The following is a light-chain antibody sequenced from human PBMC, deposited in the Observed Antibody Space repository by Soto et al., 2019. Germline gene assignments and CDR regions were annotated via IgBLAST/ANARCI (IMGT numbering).Light chain of an antibody. CDR1: QSVRSNY. V-gene: IGKV3-20*01. CDR3: QQYANTPYT. Sequence: EIVLTQSPGILSLSPGEGATLSCRASQSVRSNYLAWYQQKPGQTPRLLFYGASSRATRIPVRFSGSGAGTDFTLTISRLEPEDFAVYYCQQYANTPYTFGQGTKLEIK. CDR2: GAS. J-gene: IGKJ2*01.